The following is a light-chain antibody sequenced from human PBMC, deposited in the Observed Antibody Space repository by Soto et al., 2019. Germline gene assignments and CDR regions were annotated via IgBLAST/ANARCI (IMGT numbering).Light chain of an antibody. V-gene: IGKV3-20*01. J-gene: IGKJ1*01. CDR3: QQYGSSPTWT. CDR2: AAS. CDR1: QSVSSY. Sequence: EIVLTQSPATLSLSPRERATLSCRASQSVSSYLAWYQQKPGLAPRLLIYAASTRATGIPDRFSGSGSGTDFTLTISRLEPEDSAGYYCQQYGSSPTWTLGQGTKVDIK.